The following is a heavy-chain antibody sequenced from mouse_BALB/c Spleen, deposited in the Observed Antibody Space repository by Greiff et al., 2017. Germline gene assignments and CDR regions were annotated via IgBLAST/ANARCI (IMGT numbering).Heavy chain of an antibody. J-gene: IGHJ3*01. Sequence: VKLQESGAELVRPGVSVKISCKGSGYTFTDYAMHWVKQSHAKSLEWIGVISTYYGDASYNQKFKGKATMTVDKSSSTAYMELARLTSEDSAIYYCARDDYEGFAYWGQGTLVTVSA. D-gene: IGHD2-4*01. CDR3: ARDDYEGFAY. V-gene: IGHV1S137*01. CDR1: GYTFTDYA. CDR2: ISTYYGDA.